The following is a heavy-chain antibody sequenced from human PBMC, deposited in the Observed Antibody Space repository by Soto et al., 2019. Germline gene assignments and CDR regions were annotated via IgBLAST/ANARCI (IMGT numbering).Heavy chain of an antibody. CDR3: ARLVRDIVATITNRYYYYMDV. D-gene: IGHD5-12*01. J-gene: IGHJ6*03. CDR1: GGSISSSSYY. V-gene: IGHV4-39*01. CDR2: IYYSGST. Sequence: SETLSLTCTVSGGSISSSSYYWGWIRQPPGKGLEWIGNIYYSGSTYYNPSLKSRVTISVDTSKNQLSLKLSSVTAADTAVYYCARLVRDIVATITNRYYYYMDVWGKGTTVTVCS.